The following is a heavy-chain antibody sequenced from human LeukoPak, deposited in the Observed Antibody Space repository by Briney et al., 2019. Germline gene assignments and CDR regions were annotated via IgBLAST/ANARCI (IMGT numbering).Heavy chain of an antibody. J-gene: IGHJ6*03. CDR3: ASMPSTEIYYFYYMDV. CDR1: RFTFSSYT. Sequence: RPGGSLRLSCADSRFTFSSYTMNWVRQAPGKGLEWVSGISASAVSTYYADSVKGRFTISRDNSKNTLYLHMDRLGTEDTAVYYCASMPSTEIYYFYYMDVWGKGTTVTVSS. D-gene: IGHD2-2*01. CDR2: ISASAVST. V-gene: IGHV3-23*01.